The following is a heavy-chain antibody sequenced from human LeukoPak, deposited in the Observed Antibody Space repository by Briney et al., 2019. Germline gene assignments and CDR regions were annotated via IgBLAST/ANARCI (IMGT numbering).Heavy chain of an antibody. CDR2: IYPGDSDT. D-gene: IGHD3-10*01. CDR3: ATPGLYYYGSGSYLGYYGMDV. V-gene: IGHV5-51*01. J-gene: IGHJ6*02. Sequence: GESLKISCKGAGYSFTSCWIGWVRQMPGKGLEWMGIIYPGDSDTRYSPSFQGQVTISADKSISTAYLQWSSLKASDTAMYYCATPGLYYYGSGSYLGYYGMDVWGQGTTVTVSS. CDR1: GYSFTSCW.